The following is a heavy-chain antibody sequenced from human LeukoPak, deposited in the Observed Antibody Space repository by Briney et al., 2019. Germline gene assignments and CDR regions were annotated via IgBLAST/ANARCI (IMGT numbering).Heavy chain of an antibody. CDR3: ARTPKRLLWFGELLRWFDP. J-gene: IGHJ5*02. CDR1: GGSFSGYY. D-gene: IGHD3-10*01. V-gene: IGHV4-34*01. Sequence: SETLSLTCAVYGGSFSGYYWSWIRQPPGKGLEWIGEINHSGSTNYNPSLKSRVTISVDTSKNQFSLKLSSVTAADTAVYYCARTPKRLLWFGELLRWFDPWGQGTLVTVSS. CDR2: INHSGST.